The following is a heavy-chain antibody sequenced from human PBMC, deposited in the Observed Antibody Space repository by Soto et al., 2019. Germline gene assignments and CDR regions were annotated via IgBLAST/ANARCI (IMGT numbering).Heavy chain of an antibody. Sequence: GESLKISCKGSGYSFTSYWISWVRQMPGKGLEWMGRIDPSDSYTNYSPSFQGHVTISADKSISTAYLQWSSLRASDTAMYYCAGPRHYYDSSGYLFNGMDVWGQGTTVTVSS. CDR2: IDPSDSYT. V-gene: IGHV5-10-1*01. CDR1: GYSFTSYW. J-gene: IGHJ6*02. D-gene: IGHD3-22*01. CDR3: AGPRHYYDSSGYLFNGMDV.